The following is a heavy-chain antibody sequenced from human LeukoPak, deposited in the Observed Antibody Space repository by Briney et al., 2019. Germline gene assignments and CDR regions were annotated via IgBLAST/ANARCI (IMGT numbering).Heavy chain of an antibody. CDR3: ARALADDFRSGYYSPPDY. J-gene: IGHJ4*02. CDR2: ISSSSSYT. Sequence: GGSLRLSCAASGFTFSDYYMSWIRQAPGKGLEWVSYISSSSSYTNYADSVKGRFTISRDNAKNSLYLQMNSLRAEDTAVYYCARALADDFRSGYYSPPDYWGQGTLVTVSS. D-gene: IGHD3-3*01. CDR1: GFTFSDYY. V-gene: IGHV3-11*06.